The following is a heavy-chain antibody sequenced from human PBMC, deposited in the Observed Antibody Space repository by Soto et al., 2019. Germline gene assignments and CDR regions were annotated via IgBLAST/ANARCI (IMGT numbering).Heavy chain of an antibody. CDR2: IYYSGST. J-gene: IGHJ6*03. D-gene: IGHD3-10*01. V-gene: IGHV4-31*03. CDR1: GGSISSGGYY. CDR3: ARAPRITMVRGVPYMDV. Sequence: QVQLQESGPGLVKPSQTLSLTCTVSGGSISSGGYYWSWIRQHPGKGLEWIGYIYYSGSTYYNPSPKGRVTISVDTSKNQFSLKLSSVTAADTAVYYCARAPRITMVRGVPYMDVWGKGTTVTVSS.